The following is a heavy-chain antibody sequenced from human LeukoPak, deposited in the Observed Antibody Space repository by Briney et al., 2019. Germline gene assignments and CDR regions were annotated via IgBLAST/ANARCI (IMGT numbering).Heavy chain of an antibody. D-gene: IGHD6-13*01. J-gene: IGHJ4*02. Sequence: PSETLSLTCTVSGGSISSYYWSWIRQPPGKGLEWIGYIYYSGSTNYNPSLKSRVTISVDTSKNQFSLKLSSVTAADTAVYYCARRQEQLAYDYWGQGTLVTVSS. CDR3: ARRQEQLAYDY. V-gene: IGHV4-59*08. CDR1: GGSISSYY. CDR2: IYYSGST.